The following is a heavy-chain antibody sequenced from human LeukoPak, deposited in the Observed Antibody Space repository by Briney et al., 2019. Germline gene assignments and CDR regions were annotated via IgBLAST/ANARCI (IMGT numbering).Heavy chain of an antibody. Sequence: PSETLSLTCTVSGGSINNFYWSWIRQPPGKGLEWIGYISYSGSTNYSPSLKSRVTISLDTSNNKFSLKLTSVTAADTAIYYCASRGGYSGYDRDWGQGTLVTVSS. CDR3: ASRGGYSGYDRD. CDR2: ISYSGST. CDR1: GGSINNFY. J-gene: IGHJ4*02. D-gene: IGHD5-12*01. V-gene: IGHV4-59*12.